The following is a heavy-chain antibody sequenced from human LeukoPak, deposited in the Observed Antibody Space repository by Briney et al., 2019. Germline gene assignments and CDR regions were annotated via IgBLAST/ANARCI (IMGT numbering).Heavy chain of an antibody. CDR2: IYYSGSI. CDR3: ARVDILLAHFDY. J-gene: IGHJ4*02. V-gene: IGHV4-59*12. CDR1: GASISSYY. Sequence: SPSETLSLTCTVSGASISSYYWSWIRQPPGKGLEWIGDIYYSGSIKYNPSLKSRVTMSVDKSKNQFSLKLSSVTAADTAVYYCARVDILLAHFDYWGQGTLVTVSS. D-gene: IGHD2-8*02.